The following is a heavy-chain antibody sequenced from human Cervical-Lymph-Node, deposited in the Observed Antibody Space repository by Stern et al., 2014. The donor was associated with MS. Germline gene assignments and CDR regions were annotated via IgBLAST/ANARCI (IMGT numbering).Heavy chain of an antibody. CDR1: GGTFRSYA. Sequence: QVQLVQSGAEVKKPGSSVKVSCKASGGTFRSYAISWVRQAPGQGLEWMGTIIPMIDTANYAQNFQGRVTITADESTTTVYLELTSLRSEDTAVYYCARDWYCNSTSCSSGGQGTQVTVSS. D-gene: IGHD2-2*01. V-gene: IGHV1-69*11. CDR3: ARDWYCNSTSCSS. J-gene: IGHJ4*02. CDR2: IIPMIDTA.